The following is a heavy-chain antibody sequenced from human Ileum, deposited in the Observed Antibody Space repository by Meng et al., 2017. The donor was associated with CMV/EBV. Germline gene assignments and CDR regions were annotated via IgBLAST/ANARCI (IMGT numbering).Heavy chain of an antibody. CDR1: DFTLINAW. CDR3: TTGWTQYFDF. V-gene: IGHV3-15*07. J-gene: IGHJ4*02. D-gene: IGHD3/OR15-3a*01. CDR2: IRSQTAGGTT. Sequence: CVASDFTLINAWMNWVRQATGKGLEWVARIRSQTAGGTTEYHAALKGRFTVSRDASKYTVYLHMNSLKIDDTAVYYCTTGWTQYFDFWGQGALVTVSS.